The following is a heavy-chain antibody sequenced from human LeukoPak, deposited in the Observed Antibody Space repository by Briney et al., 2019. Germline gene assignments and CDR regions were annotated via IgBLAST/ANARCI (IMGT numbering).Heavy chain of an antibody. CDR1: GFTFSSHW. J-gene: IGHJ6*03. CDR3: ARGDFVNGYYYYYMDA. Sequence: GGSLRLSCAASGFTFSSHWMHWVRQAPEKGLVWVSRIYNDGSSTTYADSVKGRFTISRDNAKNTLCLQMNSLRAEDTAVYYCARGDFVNGYYYYYMDAWGKGTTVTVSS. D-gene: IGHD3-16*01. V-gene: IGHV3-74*01. CDR2: IYNDGSST.